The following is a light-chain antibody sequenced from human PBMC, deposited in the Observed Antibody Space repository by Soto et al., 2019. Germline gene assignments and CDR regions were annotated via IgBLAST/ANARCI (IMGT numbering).Light chain of an antibody. J-gene: IGLJ2*01. Sequence: QSALTQPASVSGSPGQSITISCTGTSSDVGGYNYVSGYQQHPGKAPKLMIYDVSNRPSGVSNRFSGSKSGNTASLTISGLQAEDEADSYCSSYTSSSTLVVFGGGTKLTVL. CDR3: SSYTSSSTLVV. V-gene: IGLV2-14*01. CDR2: DVS. CDR1: SSDVGGYNY.